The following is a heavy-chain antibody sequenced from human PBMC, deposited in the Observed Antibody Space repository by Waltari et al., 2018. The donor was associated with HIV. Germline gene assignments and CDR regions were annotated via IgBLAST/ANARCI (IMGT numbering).Heavy chain of an antibody. CDR1: GFTFSSYS. D-gene: IGHD2-15*01. CDR2: ISSSSSTI. CDR3: ATRRGGTPGDDAFDI. V-gene: IGHV3-48*01. Sequence: EVQLVESGGGLVQPGGSLRLSCAASGFTFSSYSMNWVRQAPGKGLEWVSYISSSSSTIYYADSVKGRFTISRDNAKNSLYLQMNSLRAEDTAVYYCATRRGGTPGDDAFDIWGQGTMVTVSS. J-gene: IGHJ3*02.